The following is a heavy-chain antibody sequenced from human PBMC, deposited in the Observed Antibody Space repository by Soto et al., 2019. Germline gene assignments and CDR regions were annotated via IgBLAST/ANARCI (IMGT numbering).Heavy chain of an antibody. V-gene: IGHV3-15*01. CDR3: STDRCRQWRY. CDR1: GFTFTNAW. J-gene: IGHJ4*02. CDR2: IKSKTDGETT. Sequence: EVQLVESGGGLVKPGGSLRLSCAASGFTFTNAWMSWVRQAPGKGLEWVGRIKSKTDGETTDYAAPVKGRFTISRDDSENTLNLQMNSLKTEDTAVYYCSTDRCRQWRYWGQGTLVTVSS. D-gene: IGHD6-19*01.